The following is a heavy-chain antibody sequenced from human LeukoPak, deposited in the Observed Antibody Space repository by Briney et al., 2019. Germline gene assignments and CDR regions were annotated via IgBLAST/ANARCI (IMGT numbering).Heavy chain of an antibody. CDR1: GYSFPTNW. J-gene: IGHJ4*02. D-gene: IGHD2/OR15-2a*01. CDR2: IYPGDSDA. Sequence: KHGESLKISCQGSGYSFPTNWIAWVPQAPGNGLEWMGVIYPGDSDARYSPSFQGQVTFSADRSTNTAYLQWHSLKASDTAIYYCARQLTLFSASRQGLDYWGQGTLVTVSS. V-gene: IGHV5-51*01. CDR3: ARQLTLFSASRQGLDY.